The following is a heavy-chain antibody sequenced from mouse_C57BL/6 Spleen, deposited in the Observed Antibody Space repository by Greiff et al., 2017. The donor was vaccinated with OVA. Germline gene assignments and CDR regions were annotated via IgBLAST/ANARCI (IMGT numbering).Heavy chain of an antibody. CDR1: GFTFSSYA. J-gene: IGHJ2*01. CDR2: ISSGGDYS. D-gene: IGHD1-1*01. Sequence: EVKLVESGEGLVKPGGSLKLSCAASGFTFSSYAMSWVRQTPEKRLEWVAYISSGGDYSYYADTVKGRFTISRDNARNTLYLQMSSLKSEDTAMYYCTRALYGSPDYWGQGTTLTVSS. CDR3: TRALYGSPDY. V-gene: IGHV5-9-1*02.